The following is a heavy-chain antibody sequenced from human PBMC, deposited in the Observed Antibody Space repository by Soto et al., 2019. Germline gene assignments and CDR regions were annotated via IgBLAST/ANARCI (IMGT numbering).Heavy chain of an antibody. CDR1: GYTFDSNW. D-gene: IGHD3-16*01. V-gene: IGHV5-51*01. CDR3: ARVLDSWGEQHYFDY. CDR2: IYPGDSET. J-gene: IGHJ4*02. Sequence: PGASLKISCHTAGYTFDSNWIGWVRPMPGKGLEWMGIIYPGDSETRYSPSFQGQVTFSVDRSFKTAYLQWRSLQASDTAMYYCARVLDSWGEQHYFDYWGQGTAVTVSS.